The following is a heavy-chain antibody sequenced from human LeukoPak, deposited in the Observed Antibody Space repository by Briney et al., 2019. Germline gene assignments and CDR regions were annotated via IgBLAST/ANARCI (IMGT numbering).Heavy chain of an antibody. CDR2: ICSSSSYI. V-gene: IGHV3-21*01. D-gene: IGHD1-26*01. J-gene: IGHJ6*02. CDR1: GFTFSSHS. CDR3: ARVGPYYYYYGMDV. Sequence: GGSLRLSCAASGFTFSSHSMNWVRQAPGKGLEWVSSICSSSSYIYYADSVKGRFTVSRDNAKNSLYLQMNSLRAEDTAVYYCARVGPYYYYYGMDVWGQGTTVTVSS.